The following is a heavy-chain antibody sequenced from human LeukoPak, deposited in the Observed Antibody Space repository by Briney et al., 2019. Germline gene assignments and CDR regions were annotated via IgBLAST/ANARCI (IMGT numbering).Heavy chain of an antibody. V-gene: IGHV1-8*01. D-gene: IGHD1-1*01. CDR2: MNPNSGKT. CDR1: GYTFTSYD. Sequence: ASVKVSCKASGYTFTSYDINWVRQATRQGREWMGWMNPNSGKTGYAQKFQGTVTMTRNTSISTAYMELSSLRSGDTAVYYCAREWARGWNDRPNDYWGARTLVTVSS. CDR3: AREWARGWNDRPNDY. J-gene: IGHJ4*02.